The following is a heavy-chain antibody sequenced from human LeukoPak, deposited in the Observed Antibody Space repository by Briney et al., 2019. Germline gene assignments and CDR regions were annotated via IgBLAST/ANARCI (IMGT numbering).Heavy chain of an antibody. CDR1: GYTFSSFS. CDR2: ISVRSNYI. Sequence: GGSLRLSCVASGYTFSSFSINWVRQAPGKGLEWVSSISVRSNYIYYADSVRGRFSISRDDARDSLFLQMNSLRAEDTAVYYCVRLGRNSGTSGYYYYYDFWGQGTLVTVSS. V-gene: IGHV3-21*01. CDR3: VRLGRNSGTSGYYYYYDF. J-gene: IGHJ4*02. D-gene: IGHD3-22*01.